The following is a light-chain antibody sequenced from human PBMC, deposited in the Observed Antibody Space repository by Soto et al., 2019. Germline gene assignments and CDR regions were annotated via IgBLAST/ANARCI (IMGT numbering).Light chain of an antibody. CDR1: QSVSSSY. CDR2: GAS. V-gene: IGKV3-20*01. J-gene: IGKJ2*01. Sequence: EIVLTQSPGTLSLSPGERATLSCRASQSVSSSYLAWYQQKPGQAPRLLIYGASGRATGIPDRFSGSGSGTHFTLTISRLEPEEFAVYYCQEYGSSHTFGQGTKLEIK. CDR3: QEYGSSHT.